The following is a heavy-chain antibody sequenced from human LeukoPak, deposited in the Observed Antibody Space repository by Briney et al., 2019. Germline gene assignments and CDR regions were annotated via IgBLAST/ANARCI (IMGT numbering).Heavy chain of an antibody. CDR3: AREYSGSYRVDY. CDR1: GFTFSSYS. D-gene: IGHD1-26*01. J-gene: IGHJ4*02. Sequence: GSLRLSCAASGFTFSSYSMNWVRQAPGKGLEWIGRIYTSGSTNYNPSLKSRVTMSVDTSKNQFSLKLSSVTAADTAVYYCAREYSGSYRVDYWGQGALVTVSS. V-gene: IGHV4-4*07. CDR2: IYTSGST.